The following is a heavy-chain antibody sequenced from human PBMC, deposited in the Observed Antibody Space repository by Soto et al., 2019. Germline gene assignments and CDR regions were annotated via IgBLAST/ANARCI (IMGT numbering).Heavy chain of an antibody. CDR2: ISAYNGNT. CDR3: ARNYDFWLGRDLDYYYYYYMDV. CDR1: GYTFTSYG. Sequence: ASVKVSCKASGYTFTSYGISWVRQAPGQGLEWMGWISAYNGNTNYAQKLQGRVTMTTDTSTSTAYMELRSLRSDDTAVYYCARNYDFWLGRDLDYYYYYYMDVWGKGTTVTVSS. V-gene: IGHV1-18*01. J-gene: IGHJ6*03. D-gene: IGHD3-3*01.